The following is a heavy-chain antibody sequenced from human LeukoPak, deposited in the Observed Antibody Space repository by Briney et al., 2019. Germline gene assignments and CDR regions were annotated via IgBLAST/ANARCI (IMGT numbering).Heavy chain of an antibody. V-gene: IGHV4-34*01. CDR2: INHSGST. Sequence: SETLSLTCAVYGGSFSGYYWSWIRQPPGKGLEWIGEINHSGSTNYNPSLKSRVTISVDTSKNQFSLKPSSVTAADTAVYYCARGEGSGSYYNWFDPWGQGTLVTVSS. CDR1: GGSFSGYY. CDR3: ARGEGSGSYYNWFDP. J-gene: IGHJ5*02. D-gene: IGHD3-10*01.